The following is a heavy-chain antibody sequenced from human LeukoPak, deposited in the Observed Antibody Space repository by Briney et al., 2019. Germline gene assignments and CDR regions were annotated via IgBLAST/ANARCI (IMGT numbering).Heavy chain of an antibody. CDR2: INTGNGNT. Sequence: GASVKVSCKASGYTFTTYAMRWVRQAPGQRLEWMGWINTGNGNTKYSQRFQGRVTITRDASARTAYMDLSSLRSEDTAVYYCARAPGSGSYSAFDYWGQGTLVTVSS. V-gene: IGHV1-3*04. J-gene: IGHJ4*02. CDR1: GYTFTTYA. CDR3: ARAPGSGSYSAFDY. D-gene: IGHD1-26*01.